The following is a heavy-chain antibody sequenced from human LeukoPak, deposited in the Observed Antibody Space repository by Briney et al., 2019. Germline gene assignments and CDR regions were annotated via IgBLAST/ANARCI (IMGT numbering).Heavy chain of an antibody. CDR2: IWHDGSVE. V-gene: IGHV3-33*06. D-gene: IGHD3-16*01. Sequence: GRSLRLSCAASGFMFSRLGMQWVRQAPGEGLEWVAMIWHDGSVEEYADSVKGRFTISRDNSQNTLYLQMNSLRDDDTAVYYCAKEGDQFRGYLDAWGNGTTVTVSS. CDR1: GFMFSRLG. CDR3: AKEGDQFRGYLDA. J-gene: IGHJ6*03.